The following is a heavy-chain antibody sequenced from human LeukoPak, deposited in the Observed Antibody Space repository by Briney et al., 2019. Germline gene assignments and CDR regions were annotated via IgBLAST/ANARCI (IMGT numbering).Heavy chain of an antibody. CDR1: GFTFSTYS. J-gene: IGHJ4*02. D-gene: IGHD6-19*01. V-gene: IGHV3-21*01. CDR2: ISSSNSYI. CDR3: ARDEYSSGHHFGY. Sequence: PGGSLRLSCAASGFTFSTYSMNWVRQAPGKGLEWVSSISSSNSYIYYADSMKGRFTISRDNAKNSLYLQMNSLRVEDTAVYYCARDEYSSGHHFGYWGQGTLVTVSS.